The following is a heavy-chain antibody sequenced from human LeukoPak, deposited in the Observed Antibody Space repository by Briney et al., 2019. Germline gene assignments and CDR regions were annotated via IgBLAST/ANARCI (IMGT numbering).Heavy chain of an antibody. CDR2: FYTRGST. Sequence: PSETLSLTCTVSGGSISSGSYCCCWIRQPARKGLECSGRFYTRGSTDYHPPLKSRVTTSVTTSKHHSPLQLTFATAATTALYYCARESCHKGAHYMDVWGKET. CDR3: ARESCHKGAHYMDV. V-gene: IGHV4-61*02. D-gene: IGHD3-16*01. J-gene: IGHJ6*03. CDR1: GGSISSGSYC.